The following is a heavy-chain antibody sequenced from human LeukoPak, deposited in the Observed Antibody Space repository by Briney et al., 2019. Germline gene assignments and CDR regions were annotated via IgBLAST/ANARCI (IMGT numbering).Heavy chain of an antibody. CDR1: GFTFSYG. CDR3: ARGSTTVTSRGYFDY. CDR2: ISYDGSNK. V-gene: IGHV3-30*03. J-gene: IGHJ4*02. Sequence: GGSLRLSCAASGFTFSYGMHWVRQAPGKGLEWVAVISYDGSNKYYADSVKGRFTISRDNAKNSLYLQMNSLRAEDTAVYYCARGSTTVTSRGYFDYWGQGTLVTVSS. D-gene: IGHD4-17*01.